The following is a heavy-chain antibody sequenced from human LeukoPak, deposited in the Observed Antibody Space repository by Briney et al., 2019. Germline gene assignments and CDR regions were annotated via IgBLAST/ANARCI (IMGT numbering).Heavy chain of an antibody. CDR1: GGSFSGYY. CDR2: INHSGST. V-gene: IGHV4-34*01. J-gene: IGHJ4*02. Sequence: PSETLSLTCAVYGGSFSGYYWSWIRQPPGKGLEWIGEINHSGSTNYNPSLKSRVTISVDTSKNQFSLKLSSVTAADTAVYYCARGIRGYSYGYGFDYWGQGTLVTVSS. CDR3: ARGIRGYSYGYGFDY. D-gene: IGHD5-18*01.